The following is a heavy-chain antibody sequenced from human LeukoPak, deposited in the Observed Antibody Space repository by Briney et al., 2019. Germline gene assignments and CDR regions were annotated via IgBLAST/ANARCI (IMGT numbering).Heavy chain of an antibody. CDR2: ISYDGSNK. J-gene: IGHJ4*02. D-gene: IGHD5-18*01. CDR1: GFTFSSYA. CDR3: ASWGTWIQLWSDH. Sequence: GGSLRLSCAASGFTFSSYAMHWVRQAPGKGLEWVAVISYDGSNKYYADSVKGRFTISRDNSKNTLYLQMNSLRAEDTAVYYCASWGTWIQLWSDHWGQGTLVTVSS. V-gene: IGHV3-30-3*01.